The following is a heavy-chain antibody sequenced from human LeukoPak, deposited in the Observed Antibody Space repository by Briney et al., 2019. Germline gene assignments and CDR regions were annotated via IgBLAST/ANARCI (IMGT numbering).Heavy chain of an antibody. CDR1: GGTFSSYT. D-gene: IGHD2-2*01. CDR3: ARVMYPYYMDV. J-gene: IGHJ6*03. V-gene: IGHV1-69*02. CDR2: IIPILGIA. Sequence: SVEVSCKASGGTFSSYTISWVRQAPGQGLEWMGRIIPILGIANYAQKFQGRVTITADKSTSTAYMELSSLRSEDTAVYCCARVMYPYYMDVWGKGTTVTVSS.